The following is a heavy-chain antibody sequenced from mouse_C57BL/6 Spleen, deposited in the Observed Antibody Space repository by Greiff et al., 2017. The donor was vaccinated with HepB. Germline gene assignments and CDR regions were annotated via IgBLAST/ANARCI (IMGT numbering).Heavy chain of an antibody. J-gene: IGHJ2*01. CDR2: ISDGGSYT. Sequence: EVMLVESGGGLVKPGGSLKLSCAASGFTFSSYAMSWVRQTPDKRLEWVATISDGGSYTYYPDNVKGRFTISRDNAKNNLYLQMSHLKSEDTAMYYCAREGTRDYFDYWGQGTTLTVSS. D-gene: IGHD3-3*01. CDR1: GFTFSSYA. CDR3: AREGTRDYFDY. V-gene: IGHV5-4*01.